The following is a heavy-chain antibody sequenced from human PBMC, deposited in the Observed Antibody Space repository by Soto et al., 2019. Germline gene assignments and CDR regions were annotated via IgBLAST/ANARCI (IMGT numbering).Heavy chain of an antibody. CDR1: GGSISSYY. J-gene: IGHJ4*02. Sequence: VQLQESGPGLVKPSETLSLMCTVSGGSISSYYWSCIRQPPGKGLEWIGYIYYSGSTNYNPSLKSRVTISVDTSKNQFSLKLSSVTAADTAVYYCARERRDGYKHYFDYWGQGTLVTVSS. CDR2: IYYSGST. V-gene: IGHV4-59*01. CDR3: ARERRDGYKHYFDY. D-gene: IGHD5-12*01.